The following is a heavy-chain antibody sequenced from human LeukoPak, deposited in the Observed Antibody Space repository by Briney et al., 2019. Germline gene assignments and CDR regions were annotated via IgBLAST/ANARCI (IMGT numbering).Heavy chain of an antibody. D-gene: IGHD5-18*01. Sequence: SVKVSCKASGYTFTSYGISWVRQAPGQGLEWIGWIVVGSGNTNYAQMFQGRVTITRDMSTSTAYMELSSLRSEDTAVYYCAAPSRIQLDYWGQGTLVTVSS. V-gene: IGHV1-58*02. J-gene: IGHJ4*02. CDR3: AAPSRIQLDY. CDR2: IVVGSGNT. CDR1: GYTFTSYG.